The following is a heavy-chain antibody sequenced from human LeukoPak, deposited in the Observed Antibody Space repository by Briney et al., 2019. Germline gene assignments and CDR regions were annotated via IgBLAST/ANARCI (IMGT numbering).Heavy chain of an antibody. CDR3: ARGYCSSTSCLGLFDY. V-gene: IGHV1-69*13. CDR2: IIPIFGTA. Sequence: ASVTVSCTASGGTFSSYAISWVRQAPGQGLEWMGGIIPIFGTANYAQKFQGRVTITADESTSTAYMELSSLRSEDTAVYYCARGYCSSTSCLGLFDYWGQGTLVTVSS. CDR1: GGTFSSYA. J-gene: IGHJ4*02. D-gene: IGHD2-2*01.